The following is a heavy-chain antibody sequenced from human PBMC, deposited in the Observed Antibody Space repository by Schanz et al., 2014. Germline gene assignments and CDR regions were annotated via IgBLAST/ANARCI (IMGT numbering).Heavy chain of an antibody. V-gene: IGHV3-30*19. D-gene: IGHD2-15*01. J-gene: IGHJ4*02. CDR3: ARDRGYCSGGSCLTFDY. CDR2: ISYDGSNK. CDR1: GFIFSNYG. Sequence: QVQLVESGGGVVQPGRSLRLSCAASGFIFSNYGMHWVRQAPGKGLEWVAVISYDGSNKYYADSVKGRFTISRDNSKNTLYLQMNTLRAEDTAVYYCARDRGYCSGGSCLTFDYWGQGTLXTVSS.